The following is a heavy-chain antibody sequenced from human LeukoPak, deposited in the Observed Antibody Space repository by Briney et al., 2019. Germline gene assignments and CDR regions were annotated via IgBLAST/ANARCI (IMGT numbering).Heavy chain of an antibody. J-gene: IGHJ4*02. Sequence: SETLSLTCTVSGGSISSYYWSWIRQPPGKGLEWIGYIYYSGSTNYNPSLKSRVTISVDTSKNQFSLKLSSVTAADTAVYYCARIGSSWPSSFDYWGQGTLVTVSS. CDR2: IYYSGST. CDR1: GGSISSYY. D-gene: IGHD6-13*01. V-gene: IGHV4-59*01. CDR3: ARIGSSWPSSFDY.